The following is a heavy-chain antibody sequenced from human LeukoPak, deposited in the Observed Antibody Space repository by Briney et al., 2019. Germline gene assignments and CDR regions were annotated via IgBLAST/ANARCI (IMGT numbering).Heavy chain of an antibody. CDR1: KFTFSSYG. J-gene: IGHJ5*02. V-gene: IGHV3-30*03. CDR3: AGENLPDYTSSWFGGYWFDP. Sequence: PGRSLRLSCAASKFTFSSYGMHWVRQAPGKGLEWVSVISYDGSNNYYADSVKGRFTISRDNSKNTLYLQMNSLSAEDTAVYYCAGENLPDYTSSWFGGYWFDPWGQGTLVTVSS. CDR2: ISYDGSNN. D-gene: IGHD6-13*01.